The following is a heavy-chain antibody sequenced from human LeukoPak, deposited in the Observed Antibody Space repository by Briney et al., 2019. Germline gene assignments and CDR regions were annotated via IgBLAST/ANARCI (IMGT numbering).Heavy chain of an antibody. V-gene: IGHV4-34*01. D-gene: IGHD1-7*01. CDR2: INDSGTN. CDR3: ARRWNYGRNYYIDV. Sequence: SQTLSLTCAVYAGSFSNYSWSWIRQSPGKGLEWNGEINDSGTNNYNPSLMSRVTISVDKSKNQFSLKLSSVTAADTAVYYCARRWNYGRNYYIDVWGKGATVSVSS. J-gene: IGHJ6*03. CDR1: AGSFSNYS.